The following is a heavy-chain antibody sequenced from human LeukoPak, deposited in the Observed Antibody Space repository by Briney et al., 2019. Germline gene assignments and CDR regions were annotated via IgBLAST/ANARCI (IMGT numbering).Heavy chain of an antibody. V-gene: IGHV4-30-2*01. CDR1: GGSISSGGYS. Sequence: SQTLSLTCAVSGGSISSGGYSWSWIRQPPGKGLEWIGEINHSGSANYNPSLKSRVTISLDTSKNQFSLKLSSVTAADTAVYYCARGQGTVTTHWGQGTLVTVSS. J-gene: IGHJ4*02. D-gene: IGHD4-17*01. CDR3: ARGQGTVTTH. CDR2: INHSGSA.